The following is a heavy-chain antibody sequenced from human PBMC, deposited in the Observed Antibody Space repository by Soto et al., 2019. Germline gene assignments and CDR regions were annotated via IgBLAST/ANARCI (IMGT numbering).Heavy chain of an antibody. J-gene: IGHJ4*02. CDR2: ISGSGGSI. V-gene: IGHV3-23*01. Sequence: GGSLRLSCAASGFTFSSYAMSWVRQAPGKGLEWVSAISGSGGSIYYADSVKCRFTISRDKSKNTLYLQMSSLRAEDTAVYYCAKYAYPTTPYFDYWGQGTLVTVSS. CDR3: AKYAYPTTPYFDY. D-gene: IGHD1-1*01. CDR1: GFTFSSYA.